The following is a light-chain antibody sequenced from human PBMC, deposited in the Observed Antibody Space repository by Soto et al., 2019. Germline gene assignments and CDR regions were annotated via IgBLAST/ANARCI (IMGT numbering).Light chain of an antibody. J-gene: IGLJ1*01. CDR2: EVS. Sequence: QSVLTQPASVSGSPGQSITISCTGTSSDVGGYNYVSWYQQYSDKAPKLMIYEVSNRPSGVSNRFSGSKSGNTASLTISGLQAEDEADYYCSSYTSSSTRVFGTGTKVTVL. V-gene: IGLV2-14*01. CDR3: SSYTSSSTRV. CDR1: SSDVGGYNY.